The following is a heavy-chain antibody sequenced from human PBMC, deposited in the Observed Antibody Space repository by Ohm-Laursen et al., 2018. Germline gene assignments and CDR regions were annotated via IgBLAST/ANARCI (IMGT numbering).Heavy chain of an antibody. V-gene: IGHV3-48*03. CDR2: ISISGSHI. J-gene: IGHJ4*02. Sequence: SLRLSCAASGFSFTSYDMNWVRQAPGKGLEWISSISISGSHIYYADSLKGRFTISRDNAKNSLYLQMNSRRVEVTAIYYCATTSAYDSSSYRPHYFDNWGQGTLVTVSS. CDR1: GFSFTSYD. CDR3: ATTSAYDSSSYRPHYFDN. D-gene: IGHD3-22*01.